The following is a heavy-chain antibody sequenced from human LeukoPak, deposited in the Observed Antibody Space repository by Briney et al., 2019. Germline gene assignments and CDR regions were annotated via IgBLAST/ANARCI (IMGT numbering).Heavy chain of an antibody. CDR2: IYLSGTT. D-gene: IGHD3-10*01. CDR1: GNSISSGHY. J-gene: IGHJ3*02. V-gene: IGHV4-38-2*02. CDR3: ARIDPLWFGEGAFDI. Sequence: PSETLSLTCSVSGNSISSGHYWGWIRQTPGKGLEWIGSIYLSGTTYYNPSLKSRVTISVDTSKNQFSLKLSSVTAADTAVYYCARIDPLWFGEGAFDIWGQGTMVTVSS.